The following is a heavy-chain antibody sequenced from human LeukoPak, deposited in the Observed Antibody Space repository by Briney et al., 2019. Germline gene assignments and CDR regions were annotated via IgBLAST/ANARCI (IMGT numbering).Heavy chain of an antibody. CDR1: GFTFSSSA. V-gene: IGHV3-9*01. Sequence: GGSLRLSCAASGFTFSSSAMHWVRQAPGKGLEWVSGIGWNSGGIVYADSVKGRFTISRDNAKKSLYLQMNSLGAEDTALYYCVKVTAAGFVDHWGQGTLVTVSS. CDR3: VKVTAAGFVDH. J-gene: IGHJ4*02. D-gene: IGHD6-13*01. CDR2: IGWNSGGI.